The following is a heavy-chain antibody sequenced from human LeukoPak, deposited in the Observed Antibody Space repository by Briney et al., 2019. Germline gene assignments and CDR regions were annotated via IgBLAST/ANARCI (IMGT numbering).Heavy chain of an antibody. D-gene: IGHD3-3*01. V-gene: IGHV3-48*02. CDR1: GFTFSSYS. CDR2: ISSSSSTI. Sequence: GGSLRLSCAASGFTFSSYSMNWVRQAPGNGLEWVSYISSSSSTIYYADSVKGRFTISRDNAKNSLYLQMNSLRDEDTAVYYCARDALAYDFWSRFDPWGQGTLVTVSS. J-gene: IGHJ5*02. CDR3: ARDALAYDFWSRFDP.